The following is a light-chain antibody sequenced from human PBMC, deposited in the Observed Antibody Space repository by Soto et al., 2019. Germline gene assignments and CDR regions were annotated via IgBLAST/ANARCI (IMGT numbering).Light chain of an antibody. V-gene: IGKV3-15*01. Sequence: EIVMTQFPATLSVSLGERATLXXRASQSISNTLAWYQQRPGQAPRLVXYGASTRATGIPARFSGSGSGIEFTLTISSLQSEDFAVYYCQQYNDWPQTFGQGTKV. J-gene: IGKJ1*01. CDR3: QQYNDWPQT. CDR2: GAS. CDR1: QSISNT.